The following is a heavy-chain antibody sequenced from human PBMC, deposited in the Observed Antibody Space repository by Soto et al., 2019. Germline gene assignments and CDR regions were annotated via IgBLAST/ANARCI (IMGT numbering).Heavy chain of an antibody. J-gene: IGHJ5*02. Sequence: PSETLSLTCTVSGGSISSSSYYWGWIRQPPGKGLEWIGRIYYSGSTYYNPSLKSRHSRSVATSQNQVSLKLRSATSAETALYYCARHFAAYYDSSSYYFEGTPDWFDPWGQGTLVTVSS. CDR1: GGSISSSSYY. D-gene: IGHD3-22*01. CDR2: IYYSGST. V-gene: IGHV4-39*01. CDR3: ARHFAAYYDSSSYYFEGTPDWFDP.